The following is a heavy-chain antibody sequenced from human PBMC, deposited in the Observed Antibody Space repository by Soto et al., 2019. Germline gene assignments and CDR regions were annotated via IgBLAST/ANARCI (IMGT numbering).Heavy chain of an antibody. CDR2: ISGNAGRI. Sequence: EVQLLESGGGLVQPGGSLRLSCAASGFTFSSHAMSWVRQAPGKGLEWVSVISGNAGRIYYADSVRGRFTISRDNSKNTLYLHMNSLTAEDTAIYYYAKEVGIGGTDTRGDFDYWGQGTLVTVSS. CDR3: AKEVGIGGTDTRGDFDY. D-gene: IGHD6-13*01. CDR1: GFTFSSHA. J-gene: IGHJ4*02. V-gene: IGHV3-23*01.